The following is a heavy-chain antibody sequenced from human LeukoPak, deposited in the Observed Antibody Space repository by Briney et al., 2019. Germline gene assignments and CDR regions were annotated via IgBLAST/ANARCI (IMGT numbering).Heavy chain of an antibody. J-gene: IGHJ4*02. CDR3: ARGSYYDFWSGPIIRPYYFDY. CDR1: GGTSSSYA. V-gene: IGHV1-69*13. Sequence: ASVKVSCKASGGTSSSYAISWVRQAPGQGLEWMGGIIPIFGTANYAQKFQGRVTITADESTSTAYMELSSLRSEDTAVYYCARGSYYDFWSGPIIRPYYFDYWGQGTLVTVSS. D-gene: IGHD3-3*01. CDR2: IIPIFGTA.